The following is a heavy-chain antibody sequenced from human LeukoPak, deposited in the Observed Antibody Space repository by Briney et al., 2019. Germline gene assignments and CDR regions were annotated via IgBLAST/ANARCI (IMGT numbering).Heavy chain of an antibody. CDR1: GGSISSYY. CDR2: VYRSRNT. Sequence: SETLSLTCTVSGGSISSYYWSWIRQTPGKGLEWIGRVYRSRNTNYNPSLKSRVTMSVDTSKNQISLRLRSVTAADTAVYYCARDDFEYSVHYGMDVWGQGTTATVSS. D-gene: IGHD3-9*01. CDR3: ARDDFEYSVHYGMDV. V-gene: IGHV4-4*07. J-gene: IGHJ6*02.